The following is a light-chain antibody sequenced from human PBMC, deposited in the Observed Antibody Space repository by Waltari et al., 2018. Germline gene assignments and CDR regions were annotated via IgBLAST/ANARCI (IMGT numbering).Light chain of an antibody. Sequence: QSVLTQPPSASGTPGQRGTISCSGSSSNIGSNYVYWYQQLPGTAPKLLIYRNKQRPSGVPDRFSGSKSGTSASLAISGLRSEDEADYYCAAWDDSLSGPVFGGGTKLTVL. CDR1: SSNIGSNY. V-gene: IGLV1-47*01. CDR3: AAWDDSLSGPV. CDR2: RNK. J-gene: IGLJ2*01.